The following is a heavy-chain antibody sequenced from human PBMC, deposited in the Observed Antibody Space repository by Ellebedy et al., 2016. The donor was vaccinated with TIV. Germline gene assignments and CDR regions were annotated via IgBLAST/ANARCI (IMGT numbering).Heavy chain of an antibody. D-gene: IGHD2-15*01. V-gene: IGHV4-59*12. J-gene: IGHJ3*02. Sequence: SETLSLXXTVSGGSISSYYWSWIRQPPGKGLEWIGYIYYSGSTYYNPSLKSRVTISVDTSKNQFSLKLSSVTAADTAVYYCASQILGVVGNAFDIWGQGTMVTVSS. CDR1: GGSISSYY. CDR3: ASQILGVVGNAFDI. CDR2: IYYSGST.